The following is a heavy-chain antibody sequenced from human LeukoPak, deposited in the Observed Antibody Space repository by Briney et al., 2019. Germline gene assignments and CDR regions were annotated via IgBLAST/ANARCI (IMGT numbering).Heavy chain of an antibody. V-gene: IGHV4-39*01. D-gene: IGHD2-2*01. CDR3: ARHAWSSVSCSFDY. CDR2: IYDSGST. Sequence: SGTLSLTCTVSGGSILSSSHYWGWIRQPPGKGLEWIGSIYDSGSTYYNSSLKSRVTISVDTSKNQLSLKLNSVTAADTAVYYCARHAWSSVSCSFDYWGQGTLVTVSS. J-gene: IGHJ4*02. CDR1: GGSILSSSHY.